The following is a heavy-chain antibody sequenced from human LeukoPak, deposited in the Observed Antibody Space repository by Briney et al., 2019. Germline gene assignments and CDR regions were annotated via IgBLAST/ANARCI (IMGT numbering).Heavy chain of an antibody. D-gene: IGHD6-13*01. CDR3: ARDRAAPSEDYYYGMDV. V-gene: IGHV4-31*03. CDR2: IYYSGST. CDR1: GGSISSGGYY. J-gene: IGHJ6*02. Sequence: SETLSITCTVSGGSISSGGYYWSWIRQHPGKGLEWIGYIYYSGSTYYNPSLKSRVTISVDTSKNQFSLKLSSVTAADTAVYYCARDRAAPSEDYYYGMDVWGQGTTVTVSS.